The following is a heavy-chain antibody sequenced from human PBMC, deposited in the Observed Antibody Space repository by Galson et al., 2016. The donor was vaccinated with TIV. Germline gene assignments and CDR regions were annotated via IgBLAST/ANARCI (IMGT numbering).Heavy chain of an antibody. CDR3: AIGVSGHHESSGYWAGH. Sequence: SLRLSCAVSGFIFSSYGMNWVRQAPGRGPEWVAVIWSDGSQKAYADSVKGRFSISRDNAKNTLYLQMNSLRVEDAAIYYCAIGVSGHHESSGYWAGHWGQGTLVTVSA. CDR2: IWSDGSQK. V-gene: IGHV3-33*01. CDR1: GFIFSSYG. J-gene: IGHJ4*02. D-gene: IGHD3-22*01.